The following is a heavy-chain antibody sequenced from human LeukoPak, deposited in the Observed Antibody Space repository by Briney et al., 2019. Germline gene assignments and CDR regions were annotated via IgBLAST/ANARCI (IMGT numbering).Heavy chain of an antibody. CDR3: ARGPGSSGWYGEFDY. V-gene: IGHV4-34*01. D-gene: IGHD6-19*01. Sequence: PSETLSLTCAVYGGSFSGYYWSWIRQPPGKGLEWIGEINHSGSTNYNPSLKSRVTISVDTSKNQFSLKLSSVTAADTAVYYCARGPGSSGWYGEFDYWGQGTLVTVSS. CDR2: INHSGST. J-gene: IGHJ4*02. CDR1: GGSFSGYY.